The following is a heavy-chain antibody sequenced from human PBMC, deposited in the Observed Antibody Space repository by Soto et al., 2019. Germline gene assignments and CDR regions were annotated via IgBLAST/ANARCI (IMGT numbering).Heavy chain of an antibody. CDR3: ASDLYDFWSDYNY. Sequence: GGSLRLSCAASGFIVNSNYMSWVRQVPGKRLEWVSVIYSGGYTHYADSVKGRFTISRHNIKNTLYLQMNSLRAEDTAVYYCASDLYDFWSDYNYWGQGTPVTVSS. J-gene: IGHJ4*02. CDR2: IYSGGYT. D-gene: IGHD3-3*01. CDR1: GFIVNSNY. V-gene: IGHV3-53*04.